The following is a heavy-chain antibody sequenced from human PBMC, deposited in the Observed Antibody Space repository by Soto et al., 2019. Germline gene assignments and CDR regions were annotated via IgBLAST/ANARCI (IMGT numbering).Heavy chain of an antibody. CDR3: ARDLGFGYLGLDF. V-gene: IGHV3-33*01. CDR2: IRSDGGYA. Sequence: QVQLVESGGGVVQPGRSLRVSCVASGFIFSNHGMHWVRQAPGKGLEWVAVIRSDGGYAYYADSAKGRFTISRDNSKNSLYLQMNSLRVEDTAVYYCARDLGFGYLGLDFWDQGTLVTVSS. CDR1: GFIFSNHG. J-gene: IGHJ4*02. D-gene: IGHD3-10*01.